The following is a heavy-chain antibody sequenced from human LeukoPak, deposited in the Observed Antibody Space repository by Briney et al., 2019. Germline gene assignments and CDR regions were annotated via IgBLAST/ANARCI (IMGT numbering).Heavy chain of an antibody. V-gene: IGHV1-69*04. D-gene: IGHD2-21*02. CDR3: AREPIVVVTAIPNPSWFDP. Sequence: SVKVSCKASGGTFSSYAISWVRQAPGQRLEWMGRIIPILGIANYAQKFQGRVTITADKSTSTAYMELSSLRSEDTAVYYCAREPIVVVTAIPNPSWFDPWRQGTLVTVSS. J-gene: IGHJ5*02. CDR2: IIPILGIA. CDR1: GGTFSSYA.